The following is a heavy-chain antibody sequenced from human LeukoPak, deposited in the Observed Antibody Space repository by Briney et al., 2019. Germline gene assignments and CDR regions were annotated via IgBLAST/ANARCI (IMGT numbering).Heavy chain of an antibody. CDR2: IIPIFGTA. V-gene: IGHV1-69*05. CDR1: GGTFSSYA. Sequence: ASVKVSCKASGGTFSSYAISWVRQAPGQGLEWMGGIIPIFGTANYAQKFQVRVTITTDESTSTAYMELSSLRSEDTAVYYCARDLRGSSGWYYMDVWGKGTTVTVSS. J-gene: IGHJ6*03. CDR3: ARDLRGSSGWYYMDV. D-gene: IGHD6-19*01.